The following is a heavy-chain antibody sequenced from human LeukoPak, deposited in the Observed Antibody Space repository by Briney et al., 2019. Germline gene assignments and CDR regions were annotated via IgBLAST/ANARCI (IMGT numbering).Heavy chain of an antibody. CDR2: IYTSGST. D-gene: IGHD2-2*01. Sequence: SETLSLTCTVSGGSISSGSYYWSWIRQPAGKGLEWIGRIYTSGSTNYNPSLKCRVTISVDTSKNQFSLKLSSVTAADTAVYYCAGTSLVPAAPNWFDPWGQGTLVTVSS. CDR1: GGSISSGSYY. CDR3: AGTSLVPAAPNWFDP. V-gene: IGHV4-61*02. J-gene: IGHJ5*02.